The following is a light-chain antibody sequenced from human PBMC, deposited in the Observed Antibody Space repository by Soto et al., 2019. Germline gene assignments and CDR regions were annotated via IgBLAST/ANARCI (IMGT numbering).Light chain of an antibody. Sequence: QSVLTQPPSLSGAPGQWVTISCTGNSSNIGAGYDVHWYQQLPGTAPKLLIFANSNRPSGVPGRFSGSKSGTSASLAITGLQSEDEADYYCQSYDSSLSGSWVFGGGTKVTVL. J-gene: IGLJ3*02. CDR3: QSYDSSLSGSWV. CDR2: ANS. CDR1: SSNIGAGYD. V-gene: IGLV1-40*01.